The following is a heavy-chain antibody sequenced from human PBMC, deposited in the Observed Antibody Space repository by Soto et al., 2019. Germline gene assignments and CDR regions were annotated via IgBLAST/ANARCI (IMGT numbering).Heavy chain of an antibody. CDR1: GYSIASGYY. CDR2: IYHAGSV. Sequence: PSETLSRSCTVSGYSIASGYYWAWIRQSPGKGLEWIGGIYHAGSVYYNPSLNSRVAVSLDTSKNHFALKLTSVTAADTAVYYCARTFDYYGMDVWGQWTTVTVSS. CDR3: ARTFDYYGMDV. J-gene: IGHJ6*02. V-gene: IGHV4-38-2*02.